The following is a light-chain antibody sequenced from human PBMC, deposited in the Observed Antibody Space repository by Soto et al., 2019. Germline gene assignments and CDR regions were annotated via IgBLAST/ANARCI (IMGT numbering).Light chain of an antibody. CDR3: GTWDSSLSAVV. Sequence: QSLLTQPPSVSAAPGQKVTISCSGSSSNIGNNYVSWYQHLPGTAPKLLIYDNSKRPSGIPDRFSGSKSGTSATLGITGLQTGDEADYYCGTWDSSLSAVVFGGGTQLTVL. V-gene: IGLV1-51*01. J-gene: IGLJ2*01. CDR1: SSNIGNNY. CDR2: DNS.